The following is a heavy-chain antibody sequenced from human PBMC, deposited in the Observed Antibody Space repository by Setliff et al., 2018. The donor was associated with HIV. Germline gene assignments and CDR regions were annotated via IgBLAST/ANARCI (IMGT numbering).Heavy chain of an antibody. J-gene: IGHJ3*02. CDR2: ISSSSGTI. Sequence: GGSLRLSCAASGFSFSIYEMNWVRQAPGKGLEWLSYISSSSGTILYVDSVQGRFTISRDNAKNSLYLQMNSLRAEDTAVYYCARSHYDSRGYYYRGDAFDIWGLGTMVIVS. CDR1: GFSFSIYE. D-gene: IGHD3-22*01. V-gene: IGHV3-48*03. CDR3: ARSHYDSRGYYYRGDAFDI.